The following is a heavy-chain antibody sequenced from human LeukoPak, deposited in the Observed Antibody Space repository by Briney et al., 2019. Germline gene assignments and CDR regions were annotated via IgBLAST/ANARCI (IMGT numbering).Heavy chain of an antibody. D-gene: IGHD3-3*01. CDR1: GFTFSNYA. CDR2: ISGSGGST. J-gene: IGHJ4*02. V-gene: IGHV3-23*01. Sequence: PGGSLRLSCAASGFTFSNYAMNWVRQARGKGLEWVSSISGSGGSTYFAGSVKGRVTISRDNSKNTMYMQMNSLRVEDTAVYYCAKGGQNYDFWRFDYWGQGSPVTVSS. CDR3: AKGGQNYDFWRFDY.